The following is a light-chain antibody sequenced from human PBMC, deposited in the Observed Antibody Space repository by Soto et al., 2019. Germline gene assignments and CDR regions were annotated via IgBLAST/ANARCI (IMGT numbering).Light chain of an antibody. J-gene: IGKJ2*01. CDR1: QSVSSY. V-gene: IGKV3-11*01. Sequence: EIVLTQSPATLSLSPGERATLSCRASQSVSSYLAWYQQKPGQAPRLLIYDASNRATAIPARFSGSGSGTDFTLTISSLEPEDFAVYSCQQRSNWPPMYTFGQGTKLEIK. CDR3: QQRSNWPPMYT. CDR2: DAS.